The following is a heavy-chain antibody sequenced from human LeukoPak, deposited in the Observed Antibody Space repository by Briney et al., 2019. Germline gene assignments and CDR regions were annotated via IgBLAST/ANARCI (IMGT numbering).Heavy chain of an antibody. V-gene: IGHV3-7*03. Sequence: GGSLRLSCAASGFTFSSYWMSWVRQAPGKGLEWVANIKQDGSEKYYVDSVKGRFTISRDNAKNSLYLQMNSLRAEDTALYYCARALGVGATGDAFDIWGQGTMVTVSS. CDR1: GFTFSSYW. CDR3: ARALGVGATGDAFDI. D-gene: IGHD1-26*01. J-gene: IGHJ3*02. CDR2: IKQDGSEK.